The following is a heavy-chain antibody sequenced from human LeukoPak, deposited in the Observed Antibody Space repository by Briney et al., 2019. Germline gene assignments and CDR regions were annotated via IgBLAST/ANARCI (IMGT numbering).Heavy chain of an antibody. Sequence: GESLKISCKGSGNSFTNYWIGWVRQMPGKGLEWMGIIYPGDSDTRYSPSFQGQVTISADKSTSTAYLQWSSLKASDTAMYYCARRYCTNGVCRYFDSWGQGTLVTVSS. CDR2: IYPGDSDT. CDR1: GNSFTNYW. CDR3: ARRYCTNGVCRYFDS. V-gene: IGHV5-51*01. J-gene: IGHJ4*02. D-gene: IGHD2-8*01.